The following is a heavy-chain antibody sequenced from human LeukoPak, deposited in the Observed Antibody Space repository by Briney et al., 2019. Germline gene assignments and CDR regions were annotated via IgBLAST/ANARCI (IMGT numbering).Heavy chain of an antibody. Sequence: GRSLRLSCAASGFTFSSYGMHWVRQAPGKGLEWVAIITHDGSNKYNADSVKGRFTISRDNSKNTLHLQMSSLRAEDTAVYYCARDRFYGDYIDYYFYGMDAWGQGTTVTVSS. D-gene: IGHD4-17*01. CDR2: ITHDGSNK. V-gene: IGHV3-30*03. J-gene: IGHJ6*02. CDR3: ARDRFYGDYIDYYFYGMDA. CDR1: GFTFSSYG.